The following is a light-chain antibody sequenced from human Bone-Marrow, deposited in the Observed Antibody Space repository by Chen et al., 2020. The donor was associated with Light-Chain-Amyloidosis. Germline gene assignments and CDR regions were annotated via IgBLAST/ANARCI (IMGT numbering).Light chain of an antibody. CDR3: QVWDRSSDRPV. V-gene: IGLV3-21*02. CDR2: GDS. CDR1: NIGSTS. Sequence: SYLLTHPSSVSVAPGQTATIACGGNNIGSTSVHWYQQTPGQAPLLVVYGDSDRPSGIPERLSGSNYGRTATLTMSRVEAGDEADYYCQVWDRSSDRPVFGGGTKLTVL. J-gene: IGLJ3*02.